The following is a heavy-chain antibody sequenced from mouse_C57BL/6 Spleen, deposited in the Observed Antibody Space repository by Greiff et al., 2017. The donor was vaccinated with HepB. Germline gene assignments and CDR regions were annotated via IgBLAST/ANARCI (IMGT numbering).Heavy chain of an antibody. V-gene: IGHV1-55*01. D-gene: IGHD1-1*01. Sequence: QVHVKQPGAELVKPGASVKMSCKASGYTFTSYWITWVKQRPGQGLEWIGDIYPGSGSTNYNEKFKSKATLTVDTSSSTAYMQLSSLTSEDSAVYYCARLYGSSYVTSFDYWGQGTTLTVSS. CDR1: GYTFTSYW. CDR3: ARLYGSSYVTSFDY. CDR2: IYPGSGST. J-gene: IGHJ2*01.